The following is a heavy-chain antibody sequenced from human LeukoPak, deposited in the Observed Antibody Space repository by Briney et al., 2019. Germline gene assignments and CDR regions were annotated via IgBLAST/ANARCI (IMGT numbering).Heavy chain of an antibody. CDR3: ARGLVPFDY. Sequence: GGSLRLSCAASGFTFSSYAMHWVRQAPGKGLEWVAVISYDGSNTYYADSVKGRFTISRDNSKNTLYLQMNSLRAEGTAVYYCARGLVPFDYWGQGTLVTVSS. J-gene: IGHJ4*02. CDR2: ISYDGSNT. D-gene: IGHD6-19*01. V-gene: IGHV3-30*04. CDR1: GFTFSSYA.